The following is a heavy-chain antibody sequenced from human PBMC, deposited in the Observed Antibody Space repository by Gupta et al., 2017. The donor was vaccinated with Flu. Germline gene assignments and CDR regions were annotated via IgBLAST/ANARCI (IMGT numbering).Heavy chain of an antibody. CDR3: IKDTAPYYDSSGYYPDY. Sequence: EVQLVESGGGLVQPGRSLRLSCAASGFTFDAYAMHWVRQAPGKGLEWVSGISWDSGTIGYADSVKGRLSISRDNAKNSLYLQMNSLRAEDTAFYYCIKDTAPYYDSSGYYPDYWGQGTLVTVSS. CDR2: ISWDSGTI. D-gene: IGHD3-22*01. V-gene: IGHV3-9*01. CDR1: GFTFDAYA. J-gene: IGHJ4*02.